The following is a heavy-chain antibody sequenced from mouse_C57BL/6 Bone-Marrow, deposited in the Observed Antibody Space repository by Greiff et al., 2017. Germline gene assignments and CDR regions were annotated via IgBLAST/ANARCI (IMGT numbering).Heavy chain of an antibody. J-gene: IGHJ2*01. Sequence: HVKLVESGAELARPGASVKMSCKASGYTFTSYSMHWVKQRPGQGLEWIGYINPSSGYTKYNQKFKDKATLTADKSSSTAYMQLGSLTSEDSAVYCSARGFFDDWGKGTTLTVSS. CDR3: ARGFFDD. V-gene: IGHV1-4*01. CDR1: GYTFTSYS. CDR2: INPSSGYT.